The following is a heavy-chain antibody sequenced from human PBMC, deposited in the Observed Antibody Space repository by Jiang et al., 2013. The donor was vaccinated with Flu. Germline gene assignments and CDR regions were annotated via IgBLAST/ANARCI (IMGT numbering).Heavy chain of an antibody. Sequence: CGAEVKKPGESLRISCKGSGYSFTSYWISWVRQMPGKGLEWMGRIDPSDSYTNYSPSFQGHVTISADKSISTAYLQWXSLKASDTAMYYCARHVRGYSGYDYYWGQGTLVTVSS. V-gene: IGHV5-10-1*01. CDR3: ARHVRGYSGYDYY. CDR2: IDPSDSYT. D-gene: IGHD5-12*01. J-gene: IGHJ4*02. CDR1: GYSFTSYW.